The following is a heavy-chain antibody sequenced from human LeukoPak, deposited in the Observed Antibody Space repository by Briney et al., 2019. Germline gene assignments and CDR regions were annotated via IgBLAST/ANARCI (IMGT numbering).Heavy chain of an antibody. CDR1: GGSFSGYY. CDR3: ARGVRYSYGMDV. CDR2: INHSGST. V-gene: IGHV4-34*01. Sequence: SETLSLTCAVYGGSFSGYYWSWIRQPPGKGLEWIGEINHSGSTNYNPSLKSRVTISVDTSKNQFSLKLSSVTAADTAVYYCARGVRYSYGMDVWGQGTTVNVSS. J-gene: IGHJ6*02. D-gene: IGHD2-2*02.